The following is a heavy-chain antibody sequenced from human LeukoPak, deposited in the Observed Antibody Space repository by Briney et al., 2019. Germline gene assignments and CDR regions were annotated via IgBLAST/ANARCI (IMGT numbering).Heavy chain of an antibody. V-gene: IGHV4-59*08. CDR2: IYYNGIT. Sequence: SETLSLTCTVSGGSISSYYWSWIRQPPGKGLEWIGYIYYNGITNYNPSLKSRVTISVDTSKNQFSLKLSSVTAADTAVYYCVKVYYDSSGPAFDPWGQGTLVTVSS. CDR1: GGSISSYY. D-gene: IGHD3-22*01. J-gene: IGHJ5*02. CDR3: VKVYYDSSGPAFDP.